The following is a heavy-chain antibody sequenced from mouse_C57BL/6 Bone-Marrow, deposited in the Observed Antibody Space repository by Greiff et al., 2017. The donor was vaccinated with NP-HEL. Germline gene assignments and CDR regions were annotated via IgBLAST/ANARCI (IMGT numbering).Heavy chain of an antibody. J-gene: IGHJ4*01. CDR2: INPGSGGT. D-gene: IGHD2-4*01. Sequence: VQLQQSGAELVRPGTSVKVSCKASGYAFTNYLIEWVKQRPGQGLEWIGVINPGSGGTNYNEKFKGKATLTAEKSSSTAYMQLSSLTSEDSADYFGASCAYDYDGRGAMDVWGKGTSVTVSS. V-gene: IGHV1-54*01. CDR1: GYAFTNYL. CDR3: ASCAYDYDGRGAMDV.